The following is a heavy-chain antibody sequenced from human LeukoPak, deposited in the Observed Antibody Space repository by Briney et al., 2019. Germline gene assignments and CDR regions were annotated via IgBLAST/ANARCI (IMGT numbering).Heavy chain of an antibody. CDR3: TTILLWFGELAVYYFDY. CDR2: IKSKTDGGTT. Sequence: GGSLRLSRAASGFTFSNAWMSWVRQAPGKGLEWVGRIKSKTDGGTTDYAAPVKGRFTISRDDSKNTLYLQMNSLKTEDTAVYYCTTILLWFGELAVYYFDYWGQGTLVTVSS. D-gene: IGHD3-10*01. J-gene: IGHJ4*02. V-gene: IGHV3-15*01. CDR1: GFTFSNAW.